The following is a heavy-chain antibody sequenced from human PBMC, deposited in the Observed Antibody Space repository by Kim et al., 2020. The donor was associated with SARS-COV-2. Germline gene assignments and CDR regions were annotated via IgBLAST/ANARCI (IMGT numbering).Heavy chain of an antibody. V-gene: IGHV4-38-2*02. CDR3: ARHNYMDV. Sequence: SETLSLTCTVSGYSIRTHHYWGWIRQPPGKGLEWIGSIYHSGETSYNSSLSSRFTVSVDTSKNQFSLTLNSVTAADTAVYYCARHNYMDVWGQGTTVTVSS. CDR1: GYSIRTHHY. J-gene: IGHJ6*03. CDR2: IYHSGET.